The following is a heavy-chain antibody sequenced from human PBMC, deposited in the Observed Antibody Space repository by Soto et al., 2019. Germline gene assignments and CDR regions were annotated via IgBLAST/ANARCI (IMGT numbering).Heavy chain of an antibody. Sequence: GGSLRLSCAASGFTFSSYGMHWVRQAPGKGLEWVAVISYDGRNKYYADAVKGRFTISRDNSKNTLYLQMSSLRAEDTAVYYCVRDGSSGWPYFYDMDVWGQGATVTVSS. CDR3: VRDGSSGWPYFYDMDV. CDR2: ISYDGRNK. V-gene: IGHV3-30*03. D-gene: IGHD6-19*01. CDR1: GFTFSSYG. J-gene: IGHJ6*02.